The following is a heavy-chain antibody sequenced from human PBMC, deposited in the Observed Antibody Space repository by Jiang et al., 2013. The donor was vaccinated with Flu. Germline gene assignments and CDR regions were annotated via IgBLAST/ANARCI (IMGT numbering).Heavy chain of an antibody. J-gene: IGHJ4*02. CDR1: GFTVSSNY. CDR2: IYSGGST. Sequence: QLLESGGGLIQPGGSLRLSCAASGFTVSSNYMSRVRQAPGKGLEWVSVIYSGGSTYYADSVKGRFTISRDNSKNTLYLQMNSLRAEDTAVYYCAREGRGAVAGLDYWGQGTLVTVSS. D-gene: IGHD6-19*01. V-gene: IGHV3-53*01. CDR3: AREGRGAVAGLDY.